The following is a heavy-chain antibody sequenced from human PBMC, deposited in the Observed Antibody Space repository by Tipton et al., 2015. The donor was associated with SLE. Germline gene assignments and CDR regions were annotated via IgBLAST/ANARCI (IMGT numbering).Heavy chain of an antibody. CDR3: WSRGGPLGSKYNWFDP. CDR1: GGFLSSGSYY. CDR2: IYTSGST. V-gene: IGHV4-61*09. Sequence: TLSLTCTVSGGFLSSGSYYWSWIRQPAGKGLEWIGHIYTSGSTNYNPSLKSRVAISVDTSKNQFSLTLNSVTAADTAVYYCWSRGGPLGSKYNWFDPWGQGTLVTVAS. J-gene: IGHJ5*02. D-gene: IGHD1-26*01.